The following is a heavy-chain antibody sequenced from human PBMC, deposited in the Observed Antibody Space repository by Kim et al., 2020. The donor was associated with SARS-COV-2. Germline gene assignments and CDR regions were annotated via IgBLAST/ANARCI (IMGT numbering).Heavy chain of an antibody. CDR3: AKGLNLAAFDY. D-gene: IGHD3-16*01. J-gene: IGHJ4*02. CDR1: GFTFSSYG. V-gene: IGHV3-30*18. Sequence: GGSLRLSCAASGFTFSSYGMHWVRQAPGKGLEWVAVISYDGSNKYYADSVKGRFTISRDNSKNTLYLQMNSLRAEDTAVYYCAKGLNLAAFDYWGQGTLVTVSS. CDR2: ISYDGSNK.